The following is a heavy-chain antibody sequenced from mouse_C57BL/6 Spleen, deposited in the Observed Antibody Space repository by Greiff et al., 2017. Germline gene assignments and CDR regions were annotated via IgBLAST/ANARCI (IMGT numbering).Heavy chain of an antibody. CDR2: ISSGGDYI. D-gene: IGHD2-3*01. V-gene: IGHV5-9-1*02. CDR1: GFTFSSYA. J-gene: IGHJ3*01. CDR3: TRESDGYPWFAY. Sequence: EVHLVESGEGLVKPGGSLKLSCAASGFTFSSYAMSWVRQTPGKRLEWVAYISSGGDYIYYADTVKGRFTISRDNARNTLYLQMSSLKSEDTAMYYCTRESDGYPWFAYWGQGTLVTVSA.